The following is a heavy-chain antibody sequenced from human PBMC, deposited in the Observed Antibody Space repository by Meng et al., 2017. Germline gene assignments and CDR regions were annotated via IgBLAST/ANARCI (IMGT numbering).Heavy chain of an antibody. CDR1: GYTLSSDG. CDR3: ATRGNPYLNC. J-gene: IGHJ4*02. Sequence: QGQMVQSVAEVKKPWVSVKVSCEASGYTLSSDGFSWVRQAPGQGLEWLGWINTYNGKTDYAQKFQGRITMTTDTFTSTAYMELRNLRSDDTAVYYCATRGNPYLNCWGQGTLVTVSS. CDR2: INTYNGKT. V-gene: IGHV1-18*01.